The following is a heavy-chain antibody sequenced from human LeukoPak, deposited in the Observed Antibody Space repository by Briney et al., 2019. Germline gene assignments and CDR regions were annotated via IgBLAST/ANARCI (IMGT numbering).Heavy chain of an antibody. J-gene: IGHJ4*02. CDR1: GYTFTNYG. CDR3: ASGDGDGYYFDY. Sequence: ASVNVSCKASGYTFTNYGISGVRPAPGRGREWMGWMSAYNGNTNYAHMLQGRVTKITDPSTRTAYIELRSLKSDETAVHYCASGDGDGYYFDYWGQGTLVTVSS. V-gene: IGHV1-18*01. CDR2: MSAYNGNT. D-gene: IGHD3-10*01.